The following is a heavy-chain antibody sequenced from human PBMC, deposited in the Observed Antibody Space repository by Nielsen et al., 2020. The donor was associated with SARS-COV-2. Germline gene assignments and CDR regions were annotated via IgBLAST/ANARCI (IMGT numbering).Heavy chain of an antibody. J-gene: IGHJ6*02. D-gene: IGHD3-22*01. Sequence: GGSLRLSCAASGFTFSNCWMSWVRQAPGKGLEWVATIEQDGSNKYYADSVKGRFTISRDNSKNTLYLQMNSLRAEDTAVYYCAKDQDYYDLSAPGDVWGQGTTVTVSS. CDR2: IEQDGSNK. V-gene: IGHV3-7*01. CDR3: AKDQDYYDLSAPGDV. CDR1: GFTFSNCW.